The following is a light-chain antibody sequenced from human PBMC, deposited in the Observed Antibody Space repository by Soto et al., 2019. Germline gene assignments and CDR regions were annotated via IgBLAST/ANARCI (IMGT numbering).Light chain of an antibody. J-gene: IGKJ4*01. CDR1: QSVSSSY. CDR2: GAS. Sequence: EIVLTQSPGTLSLSPGERATLSCRASQSVSSSYLAWYQQKPGQAPMLLIYGASRRATGIPDRFSGIASGTDFTLTISRLEPEDVAVYSCQQYGSSPTFGGGTKVEIK. CDR3: QQYGSSPT. V-gene: IGKV3-20*01.